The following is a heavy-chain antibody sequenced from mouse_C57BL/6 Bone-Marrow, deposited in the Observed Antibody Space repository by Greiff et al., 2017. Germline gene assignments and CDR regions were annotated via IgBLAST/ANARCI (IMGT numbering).Heavy chain of an antibody. CDR1: GFTFSDFY. J-gene: IGHJ1*03. CDR2: SRNKANDYTT. Sequence: EVKVVESGGGLVQSGRSLRLSCATSGFTFSDFYMEWVRQAPGKGLEWIAASRNKANDYTTEYSASVKGRFIVSRDTSQSILYLQMNALRAEDTAIYYCARDASYGQIGYWYFDVGGTGTTVTVSS. D-gene: IGHD1-1*02. V-gene: IGHV7-1*01. CDR3: ARDASYGQIGYWYFDV.